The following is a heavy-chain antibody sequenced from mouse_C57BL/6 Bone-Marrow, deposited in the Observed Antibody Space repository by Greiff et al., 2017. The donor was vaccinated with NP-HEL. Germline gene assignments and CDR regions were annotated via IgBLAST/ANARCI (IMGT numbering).Heavy chain of an antibody. CDR2: ILPGSGST. CDR3: ARKGAAQAPFAY. D-gene: IGHD3-2*02. Sequence: VQLQQSGAELMKPGASVKLSCKATGYTFTGYWIEWVKQRPGHGLEWIGEILPGSGSTNYTEKFKGKATFTADTSSNTAYMQLSSLTTEDSAIYDCARKGAAQAPFAYWGQGTLVTVSA. CDR1: GYTFTGYW. V-gene: IGHV1-9*01. J-gene: IGHJ3*01.